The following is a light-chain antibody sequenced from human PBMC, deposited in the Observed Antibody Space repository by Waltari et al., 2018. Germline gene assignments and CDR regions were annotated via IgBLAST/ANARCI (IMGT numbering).Light chain of an antibody. CDR3: SSYTSSSTV. CDR1: SSDD. V-gene: IGLV2-14*01. Sequence: QSALTHPASVSGSPGQSITISCTGTSSDDVSWYQQHPGKAPKLMIYEVSNRPSGVSNRFSGSKSGNTASLTISGLQAEDEADYYCSSYTSSSTVFGGGTKLTVL. CDR2: EVS. J-gene: IGLJ2*01.